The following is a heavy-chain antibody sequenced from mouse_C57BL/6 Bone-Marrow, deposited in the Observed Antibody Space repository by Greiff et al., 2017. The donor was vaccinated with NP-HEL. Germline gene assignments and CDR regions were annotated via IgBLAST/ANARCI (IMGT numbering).Heavy chain of an antibody. D-gene: IGHD1-1*01. CDR1: GYTFTDYN. J-gene: IGHJ2*01. CDR2: INPNNGGT. V-gene: IGHV1-22*01. Sequence: EVKLQQSGPELVKPGASVKMSCKASGYTFTDYNMHWVKQSHGKSLEWIGYINPNNGGTSYNQKFKGKATLTVNKSASTAYMELRSLTSEDSAVYYCARCPTVYYFDYWGQGTTLTVSS. CDR3: ARCPTVYYFDY.